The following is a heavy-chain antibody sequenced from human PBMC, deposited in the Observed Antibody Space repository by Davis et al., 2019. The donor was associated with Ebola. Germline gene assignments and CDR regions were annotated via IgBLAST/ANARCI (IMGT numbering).Heavy chain of an antibody. CDR1: GFTFSSYS. Sequence: GGSLRLSCAASGFTFSSYSMNWVRQAPGKGLEWVSSISSSSSYIYYADSVKGRFTISRDNSKNTLYLQMNSLRAEDTAVYYCARDRSWQQPDYWGQGTLVTVSS. CDR2: ISSSSSYI. CDR3: ARDRSWQQPDY. V-gene: IGHV3-21*01. J-gene: IGHJ4*02. D-gene: IGHD6-13*01.